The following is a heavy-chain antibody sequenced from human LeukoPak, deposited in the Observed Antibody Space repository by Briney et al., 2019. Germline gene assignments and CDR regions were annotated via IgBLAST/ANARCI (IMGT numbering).Heavy chain of an antibody. Sequence: PGGSLRLSCAASGFTFSSYDMLWVRQATGKGLEWVSAIGTAGDTYYPGSVKGRFTISRENAKNSLYLQMNSLSAGDTAVYYCARGGALSGSYSGFDYWGQGTLVTVSS. CDR1: GFTFSSYD. CDR2: IGTAGDT. V-gene: IGHV3-13*01. D-gene: IGHD1-26*01. J-gene: IGHJ4*02. CDR3: ARGGALSGSYSGFDY.